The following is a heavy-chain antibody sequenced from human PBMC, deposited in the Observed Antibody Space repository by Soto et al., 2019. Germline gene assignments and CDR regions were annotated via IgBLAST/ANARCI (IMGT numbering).Heavy chain of an antibody. V-gene: IGHV3-53*05. CDR1: GFTVSSNY. CDR3: ARDWDDIVVVVAAMGY. CDR2: IYSGGST. D-gene: IGHD2-15*01. J-gene: IGHJ4*02. Sequence: XLRLSCAASGFTVSSNYMSWVRQAPGKGLEWVSVIYSGGSTYYADSVKGRFTISRDNSKNTLYLQMNSLRAEDTAVYYCARDWDDIVVVVAAMGYWGQGTLVTVSS.